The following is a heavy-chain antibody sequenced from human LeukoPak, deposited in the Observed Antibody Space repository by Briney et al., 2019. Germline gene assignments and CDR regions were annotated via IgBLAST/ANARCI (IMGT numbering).Heavy chain of an antibody. Sequence: SETLSLTCSVSGGSISSYYWSWIRQPPGKGLEWIGYIYYSGTTNYNPSLKSRVTISVDTSKNQFSLKLSSVTAADTAVYYCAGRVSGSYSHYWGQGTLVTVSS. CDR3: AGRVSGSYSHY. D-gene: IGHD1-26*01. V-gene: IGHV4-59*12. J-gene: IGHJ4*02. CDR1: GGSISSYY. CDR2: IYYSGTT.